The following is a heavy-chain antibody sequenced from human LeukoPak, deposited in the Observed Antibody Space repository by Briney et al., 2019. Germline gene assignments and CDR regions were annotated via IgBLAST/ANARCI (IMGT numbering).Heavy chain of an antibody. CDR2: INHSGST. J-gene: IGHJ4*02. Sequence: SETLSLTCAVYGGSFSGYYWSWIRQPPGKGLEWIGEINHSGSTNYNPPPKSRVTISVDTSKNQFSLKLSSVTAADTAVYYCARGPTIVATSGIKYYFDYWGQGTLVTVSS. V-gene: IGHV4-34*01. D-gene: IGHD5-12*01. CDR1: GGSFSGYY. CDR3: ARGPTIVATSGIKYYFDY.